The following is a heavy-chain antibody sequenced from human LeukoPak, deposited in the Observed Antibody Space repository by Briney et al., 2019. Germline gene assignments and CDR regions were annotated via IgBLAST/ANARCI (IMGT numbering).Heavy chain of an antibody. CDR1: GFTFSSYE. V-gene: IGHV4-39*01. D-gene: IGHD6-19*01. Sequence: GSLRLSCAASGFTFSSYEMNWVRQPPGKGLEWIGSIYYSGSTYYNPSLKSRVTISVDTSKNQFSLKLSSVTAADTAVYYCARKGGSGWTGNWFDPWGQGTLVTVSS. CDR2: IYYSGST. CDR3: ARKGGSGWTGNWFDP. J-gene: IGHJ5*02.